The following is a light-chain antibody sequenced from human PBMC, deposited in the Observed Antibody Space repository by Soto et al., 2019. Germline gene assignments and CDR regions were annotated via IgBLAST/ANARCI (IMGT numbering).Light chain of an antibody. J-gene: IGKJ1*01. CDR3: LQHKTYPWT. Sequence: DIQMTQSPSSLSASVGDRVTITCRASQGIGNDLGWFQQKPGKAPKRLIYAASFLQSGVPSRFSGSGSGTEFTLTISSLQPDDFATYYCLQHKTYPWTFGQGTKVEIK. CDR2: AAS. V-gene: IGKV1-17*01. CDR1: QGIGND.